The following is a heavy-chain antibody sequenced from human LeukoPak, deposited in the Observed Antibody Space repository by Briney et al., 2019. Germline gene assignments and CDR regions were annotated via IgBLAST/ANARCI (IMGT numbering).Heavy chain of an antibody. CDR2: ISSSGSTI. D-gene: IGHD1-26*01. CDR1: GFTFSSYE. J-gene: IGHJ5*02. V-gene: IGHV3-48*03. CDR3: AREYPPPLVGATDNKWIDP. Sequence: GGSLRLSCAASGFTFSSYEMNWVRQAPGKGLEWVSYISSSGSTIYYADSVKGRFTISRDNAKSSLYLHMNSLGAEDTAVYYCAREYPPPLVGATDNKWIDPWGQGTLVTVSS.